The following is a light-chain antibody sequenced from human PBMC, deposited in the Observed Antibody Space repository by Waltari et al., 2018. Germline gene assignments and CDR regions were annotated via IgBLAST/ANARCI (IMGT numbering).Light chain of an antibody. Sequence: DIVMPQSPDSLAVSLGARATINCKYSQSILNNSNDKNYLAWDQQKPGQPPKLLIYLASTRESGVPDRFSGSASGTDFTLTLSSLQAEDGAVYYCQQYYRRRTCGQGTKGEI. CDR1: QSILNNSNDKNY. V-gene: IGKV4-1*01. J-gene: IGKJ1*01. CDR2: LAS. CDR3: QQYYRRRT.